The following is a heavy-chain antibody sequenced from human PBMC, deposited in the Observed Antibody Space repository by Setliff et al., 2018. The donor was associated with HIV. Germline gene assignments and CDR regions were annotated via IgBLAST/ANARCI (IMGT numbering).Heavy chain of an antibody. J-gene: IGHJ4*02. CDR1: GFRFSTYW. CDR2: IKQDGSES. D-gene: IGHD3-22*01. Sequence: PGGSLRLSCAASGFRFSTYWMTWVRQAPGKGLEWVANIKQDGSESYYVDSVKGRFIASTDNAKNSLFLQMNSLKAEDTAVYYCARAYNVYDYRFDSSGYDYWGQGTLVTVSS. CDR3: ARAYNVYDYRFDSSGYDY. V-gene: IGHV3-7*03.